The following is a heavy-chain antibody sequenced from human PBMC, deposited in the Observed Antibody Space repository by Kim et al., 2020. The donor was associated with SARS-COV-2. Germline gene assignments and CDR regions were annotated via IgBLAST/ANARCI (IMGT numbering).Heavy chain of an antibody. CDR2: ISYDGRKK. Sequence: GGSLRLSCAASGFNFSNYGMHWVRQAPGKGLELVAVISYDGRKKYYADSVKGRFTISRDNSKSTLFLQMNSLRAEDTAVYYCAKEYCGGVCYSDYFDFWGQGTLVTVSS. CDR3: AKEYCGGVCYSDYFDF. D-gene: IGHD2-21*02. V-gene: IGHV3-30*18. CDR1: GFNFSNYG. J-gene: IGHJ4*02.